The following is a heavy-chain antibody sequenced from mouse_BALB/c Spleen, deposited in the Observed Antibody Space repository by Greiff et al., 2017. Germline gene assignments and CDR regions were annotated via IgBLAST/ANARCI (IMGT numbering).Heavy chain of an antibody. J-gene: IGHJ4*01. CDR3: ARGPMIKDAMDY. Sequence: DVHLVESGGGLVQPGGSRKLSCAASGFTFSSFGMHWVRQAPEKRLEWVASISSGGSTYYPDSVKGRFTISRDNARNILYLQMSSLRSEDTAMYYCARGPMIKDAMDYWGQGTSVTVSS. D-gene: IGHD2-4*01. CDR2: ISSGGST. CDR1: GFTFSSFG. V-gene: IGHV5-6-5*01.